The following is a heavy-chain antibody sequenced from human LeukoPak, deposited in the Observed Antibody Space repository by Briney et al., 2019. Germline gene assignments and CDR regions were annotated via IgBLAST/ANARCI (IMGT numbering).Heavy chain of an antibody. V-gene: IGHV1-46*01. CDR2: INPSGGST. D-gene: IGHD3-3*01. CDR3: ARDQYDFWSGYDAYGMDV. CDR1: GYTFTSYY. Sequence: ASVKVSCKASGYTFTSYYMHWVRQAPGQGLEWMGIINPSGGSTSYAQKFQGRVTMTRDTSTSTVYMELSSPRSEDTAVYYCARDQYDFWSGYDAYGMDVWGQGTTVTVSS. J-gene: IGHJ6*02.